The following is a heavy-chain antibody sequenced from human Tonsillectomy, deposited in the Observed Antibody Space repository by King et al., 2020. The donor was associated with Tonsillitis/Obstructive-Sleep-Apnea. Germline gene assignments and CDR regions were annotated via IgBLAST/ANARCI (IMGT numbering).Heavy chain of an antibody. V-gene: IGHV3-11*01. J-gene: IGHJ4*02. Sequence: HVQLVESGGGLVKPGGSLRLSCAASGFTFSDYYMTWIRQGPGKGLEWEWVSYISGSGNVMYYADSVKGRFTISRDNARNSLYLQLNSLRAEDTAVYYCARVDRGSGSYFSNWGQGTLVTVSS. CDR2: ISGSGNVM. CDR1: GFTFSDYY. CDR3: ARVDRGSGSYFSN. D-gene: IGHD3-10*01.